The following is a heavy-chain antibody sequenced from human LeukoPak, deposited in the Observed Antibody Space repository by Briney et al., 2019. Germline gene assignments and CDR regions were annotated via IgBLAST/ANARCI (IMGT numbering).Heavy chain of an antibody. J-gene: IGHJ4*02. Sequence: AGGSLRLSCAASGFTFSSYAMSWVRQAPGKGLEWVSAISGSGGSTYYADSVKGRFTISRDNSKNTLYLQMNSLRAEDTAVYYCAKGEKRITMIVVPQCFDYWGQGTLVTVSS. D-gene: IGHD3-22*01. CDR2: ISGSGGST. CDR1: GFTFSSYA. CDR3: AKGEKRITMIVVPQCFDY. V-gene: IGHV3-23*01.